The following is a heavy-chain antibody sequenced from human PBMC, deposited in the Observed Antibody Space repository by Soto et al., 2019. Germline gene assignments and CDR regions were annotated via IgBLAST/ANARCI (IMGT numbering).Heavy chain of an antibody. J-gene: IGHJ5*02. D-gene: IGHD1-26*01. CDR1: GGTFSSYA. V-gene: IGHV1-69*12. CDR2: IIPIFGTA. Sequence: QVQLVQSGAEVKKPGSSVKVSCKASGGTFSSYAISWVRQAPGQGLEWMGGIIPIFGTANYAQKFQGRVTITADESTSTAYTELSRRRDEDAAVYSCASDLRYGGSYNLGFDPWGQGTLGTVSS. CDR3: ASDLRYGGSYNLGFDP.